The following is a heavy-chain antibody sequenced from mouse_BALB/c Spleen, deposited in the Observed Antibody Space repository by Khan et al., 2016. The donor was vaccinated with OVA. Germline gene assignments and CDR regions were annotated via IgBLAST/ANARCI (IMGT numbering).Heavy chain of an antibody. J-gene: IGHJ3*01. CDR1: GYTFTDFT. CDR2: ISTYYGDA. V-gene: IGHV1S137*01. CDR3: ARGGGGDRFLY. Sequence: QIQLVQSGAELVRPGVSVKISRKGSGYTFTDFTMHWVKQSHAMSLEWIGVISTYYGDADYSQKFKGKATMTVDKSSNTAYMDLARLTSEDSAIYYCARGGGGDRFLYWGQGTLVTVSA. D-gene: IGHD3-2*01.